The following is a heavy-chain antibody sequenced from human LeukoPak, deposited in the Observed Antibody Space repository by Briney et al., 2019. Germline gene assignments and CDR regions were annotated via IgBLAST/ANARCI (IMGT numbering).Heavy chain of an antibody. CDR2: IYYSGST. V-gene: IGHV4-59*01. CDR1: GGSISSYY. Sequence: SETLSLTCTVSGGSISSYYWSWIRQPPGKGLEWIGYIYYSGSTNYNPSLKSRVTISVDTSKNQFSLKLSSVTAADTAVYYCARDTLRVGATIWGQGTLVTVSS. J-gene: IGHJ4*02. D-gene: IGHD1-26*01. CDR3: ARDTLRVGATI.